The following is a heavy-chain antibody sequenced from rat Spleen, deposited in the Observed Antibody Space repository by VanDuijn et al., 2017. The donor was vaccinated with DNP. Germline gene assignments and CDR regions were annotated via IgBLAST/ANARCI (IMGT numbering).Heavy chain of an antibody. V-gene: IGHV3-1*01. Sequence: EVQLQESGPGLVKPSQSLSLTCSVTGYSITSNYWGWIRMFPGNKMEWIGYITYSGRTRYNPSLKSRISITRDTSKNQYFLQLHSVTTEDTATYYCARWGYWYFDFWGPGTMITVSS. J-gene: IGHJ1*01. CDR1: GYSITSNY. CDR3: ARWGYWYFDF. CDR2: ITYSGRT.